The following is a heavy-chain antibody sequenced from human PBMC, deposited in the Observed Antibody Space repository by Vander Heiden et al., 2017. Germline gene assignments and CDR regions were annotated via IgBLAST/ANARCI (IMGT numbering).Heavy chain of an antibody. CDR3: AKEGALITIPAIFDS. CDR2: ISGSGSYK. D-gene: IGHD1-20*01. CDR1: GFALSTTS. Sequence: EVLLVESGGGLVKPGGSLRLSCAASGFALSTTSMTWVRQAPGKGLEWVADISGSGSYKYYPDSMKGRFTVSRDNTNNSLYLEMNSLRVDDTAVYYCAKEGALITIPAIFDSWGQGALVTVSS. V-gene: IGHV3-21*05. J-gene: IGHJ5*01.